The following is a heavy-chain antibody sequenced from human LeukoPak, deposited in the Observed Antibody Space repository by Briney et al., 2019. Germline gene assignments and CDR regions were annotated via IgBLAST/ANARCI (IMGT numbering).Heavy chain of an antibody. Sequence: PGGSLRLSCAASGFTSGSYGMHWVRQAPGKGLEWVAFIRYDGSNKYYADSVKGRFTISRGNSKNTLYLQMNSLRAEDTAVYYCASHYGSGSNGPDYWGQGTLVTVSS. D-gene: IGHD3-10*01. V-gene: IGHV3-30*02. CDR3: ASHYGSGSNGPDY. CDR2: IRYDGSNK. J-gene: IGHJ4*02. CDR1: GFTSGSYG.